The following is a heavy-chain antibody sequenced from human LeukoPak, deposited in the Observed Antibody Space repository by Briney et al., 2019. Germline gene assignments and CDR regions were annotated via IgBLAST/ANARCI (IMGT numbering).Heavy chain of an antibody. D-gene: IGHD3-22*01. J-gene: IGHJ5*02. Sequence: GGSLRLSCAASGFTFSSYAMSWVRQAPGKGLEWVSAISGSGGSTYYADSVKGRFTISRDNAKNSLYLQMNSLRAEDTAVYYCASSPPLVITPYNWFDPWGQGTLVTVSS. CDR2: ISGSGGST. CDR1: GFTFSSYA. CDR3: ASSPPLVITPYNWFDP. V-gene: IGHV3-23*01.